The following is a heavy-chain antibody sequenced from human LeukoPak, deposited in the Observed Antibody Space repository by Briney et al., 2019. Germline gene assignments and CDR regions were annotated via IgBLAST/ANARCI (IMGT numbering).Heavy chain of an antibody. V-gene: IGHV3-30*18. CDR3: AKDSWYYYGSGSYVEY. CDR2: ISYDGSNK. Sequence: SGGSLRLSCAASGFTFHSYGMHWVRQAPGKGLEWVAVISYDGSNKYFADSVKGRFTISRDNPMNTLYLEMNSLEAEDTAVYYCAKDSWYYYGSGSYVEYWGQGTLVIVSS. D-gene: IGHD3-10*01. J-gene: IGHJ4*02. CDR1: GFTFHSYG.